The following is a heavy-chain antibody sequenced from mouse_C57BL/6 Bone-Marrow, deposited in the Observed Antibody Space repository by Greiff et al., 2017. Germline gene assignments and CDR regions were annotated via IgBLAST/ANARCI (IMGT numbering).Heavy chain of an antibody. CDR1: GFSLTSYG. CDR2: IWSGGST. Sequence: VKVVESGPGLVQPSQSLSITCTVSGFSLTSYGVHWVRQSPGKGLEWLGVIWSGGSTDYNAAFISRLSISKDNSKSQVFFKMNSRQADDTAIYYCARGGLLRLDYWGQGTTLTVSS. CDR3: ARGGLLRLDY. V-gene: IGHV2-2*01. J-gene: IGHJ2*01. D-gene: IGHD2-3*01.